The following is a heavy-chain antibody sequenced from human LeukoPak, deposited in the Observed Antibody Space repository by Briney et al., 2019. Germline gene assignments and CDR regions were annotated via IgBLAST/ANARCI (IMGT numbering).Heavy chain of an antibody. CDR1: GFTFSDYY. J-gene: IGHJ6*02. Sequence: GGSLRLSCAASGFTFSDYYMSWIRQAPGKGLEWVSYISSSGSTIYYADSVKGRFTISRDNAKNSLYLQMNSLRAEDTAVYYCASARPSYCSSTSCSVNYYYYGMDVWGQGTTVTVSS. V-gene: IGHV3-11*01. D-gene: IGHD2-2*01. CDR2: ISSSGSTI. CDR3: ASARPSYCSSTSCSVNYYYYGMDV.